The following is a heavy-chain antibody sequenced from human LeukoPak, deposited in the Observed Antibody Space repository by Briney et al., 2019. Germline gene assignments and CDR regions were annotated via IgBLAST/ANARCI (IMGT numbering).Heavy chain of an antibody. CDR3: ARRKTTFGP. J-gene: IGHJ5*02. CDR1: GFDFSSYW. CDR2: IKRDGSEK. Sequence: PGGSLRLSCAVSGFDFSSYWMSSVRQAPGKGLEWVANIKRDGSEKYYVDSVKGRFTISRDNAKNSLLLQMNSLTAEATAVYDCARRKTTFGPWSQGTLVTVSS. V-gene: IGHV3-7*01. D-gene: IGHD1-7*01.